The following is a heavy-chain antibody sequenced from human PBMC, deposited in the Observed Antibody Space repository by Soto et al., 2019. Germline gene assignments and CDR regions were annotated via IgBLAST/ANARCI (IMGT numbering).Heavy chain of an antibody. J-gene: IGHJ4*02. V-gene: IGHV4-39*01. D-gene: IGHD1-1*01. Sequence: XGTLALTFTVSGASISSASYYGAWIRQAPGKGLEWIGAISYGGATYHNPSLRSRITISVDPSKSQFSLDLTSVSAADTSFYFCARHRRETGTYAQPLDQWGQGTLVTVSS. CDR2: ISYGGAT. CDR1: GASISSASYY. CDR3: ARHRRETGTYAQPLDQ.